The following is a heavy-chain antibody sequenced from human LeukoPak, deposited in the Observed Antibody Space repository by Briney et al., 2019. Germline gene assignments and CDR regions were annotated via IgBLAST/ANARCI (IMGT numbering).Heavy chain of an antibody. CDR1: GGSISSSDYY. CDR2: IYYSVTT. J-gene: IGHJ4*02. Sequence: SETLSLTCTASGGSISSSDYYWGWIRQPPGKGLEWIGSIYYSVTTYYNPSLKSRVTISVDTSKNQFSLKLNSVTTADTAVYYCARDRLRWPKIDYWGQGTLVTVSS. V-gene: IGHV4-39*07. D-gene: IGHD4-23*01. CDR3: ARDRLRWPKIDY.